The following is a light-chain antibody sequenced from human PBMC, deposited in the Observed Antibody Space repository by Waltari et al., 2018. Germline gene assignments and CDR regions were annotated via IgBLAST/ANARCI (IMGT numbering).Light chain of an antibody. J-gene: IGLJ2*01. Sequence: QSVLTQPPSASATPGQRVSISCSGSSSNIGTNYVYCYQQLPGTAPKRLISRNNQRPSGVPDRFSGSRSGTSASLAISGLRSDDEADYFCAAWDDSLRAVVFGGGTKLTV. CDR2: RNN. CDR1: SSNIGTNY. V-gene: IGLV1-47*01. CDR3: AAWDDSLRAVV.